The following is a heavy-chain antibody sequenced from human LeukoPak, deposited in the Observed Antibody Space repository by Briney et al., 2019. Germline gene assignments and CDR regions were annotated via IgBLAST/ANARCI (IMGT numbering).Heavy chain of an antibody. Sequence: SETLSLTCTVSGDSIGSYYWSWIRQPPGKGLEWIGYIHYSGSTNYNPSLKSRVTISVDTSKNQFSLKPSSVTAADTAVYYCASDGGGGDSGWLDYWGQGTLVTVS. CDR3: ASDGGGGDSGWLDY. J-gene: IGHJ4*02. CDR1: GDSIGSYY. V-gene: IGHV4-59*08. D-gene: IGHD5-12*01. CDR2: IHYSGST.